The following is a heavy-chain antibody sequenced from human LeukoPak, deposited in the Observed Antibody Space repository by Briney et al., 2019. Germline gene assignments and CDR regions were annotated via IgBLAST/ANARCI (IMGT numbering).Heavy chain of an antibody. J-gene: IGHJ4*02. CDR1: GFTFSSYW. Sequence: GGSLRLSCAASGFTFSSYWMSWVRQAPGKGLEWVANIKQDGSEKYYVDSVKGRFTISRDNAKNSLYLQMNSLRAEDTAVYYCAREGDSSSWDVFDYWSQGTLVTVSS. CDR2: IKQDGSEK. V-gene: IGHV3-7*01. CDR3: AREGDSSSWDVFDY. D-gene: IGHD6-13*01.